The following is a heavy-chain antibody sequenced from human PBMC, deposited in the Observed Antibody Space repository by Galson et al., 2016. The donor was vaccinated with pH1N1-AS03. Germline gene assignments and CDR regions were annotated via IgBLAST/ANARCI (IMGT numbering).Heavy chain of an antibody. J-gene: IGHJ4*02. CDR1: GFSLTTAPMR. Sequence: PALVTPPQTLTLTCTFSGFSLTTAPMRVSWIRQPPGKALEWLARIDWDDDKFYSTSPKTRLTISKDTSKNQVVLTMTNMDPVDTATYYCARAPYGDYDFDYWGQGTLVTVSA. CDR2: IDWDDDK. CDR3: ARAPYGDYDFDY. V-gene: IGHV2-70*04. D-gene: IGHD4-17*01.